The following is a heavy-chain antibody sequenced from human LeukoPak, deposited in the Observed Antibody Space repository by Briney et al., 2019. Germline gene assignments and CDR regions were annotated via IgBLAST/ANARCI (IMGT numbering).Heavy chain of an antibody. Sequence: GGSLRLSCAASGFTFRSYATNWVRQAPGKGLEWVSVISGSGTNTDYADSVKGRFTISRDNSKNTLYLQMNSLRAEDTAVYYCAKEGVVGATYFDYWGQGTLVTVSS. D-gene: IGHD1-26*01. CDR2: ISGSGTNT. CDR3: AKEGVVGATYFDY. J-gene: IGHJ4*02. V-gene: IGHV3-23*01. CDR1: GFTFRSYA.